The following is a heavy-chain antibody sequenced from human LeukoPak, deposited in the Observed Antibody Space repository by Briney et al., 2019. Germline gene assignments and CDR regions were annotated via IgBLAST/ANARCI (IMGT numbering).Heavy chain of an antibody. V-gene: IGHV3-30*02. D-gene: IGHD3-22*01. J-gene: IGHJ3*02. CDR2: IRYDASNK. Sequence: GGSLRLSCAASGFTFSRYGMHWVRQAPGKGLEWVAFIRYDASNKYYADSVKGQFTISRDNSKNTLYLQMNSLRAEDTAVYYCARGGYDSSGGAFDIWGQGTMVTVSS. CDR1: GFTFSRYG. CDR3: ARGGYDSSGGAFDI.